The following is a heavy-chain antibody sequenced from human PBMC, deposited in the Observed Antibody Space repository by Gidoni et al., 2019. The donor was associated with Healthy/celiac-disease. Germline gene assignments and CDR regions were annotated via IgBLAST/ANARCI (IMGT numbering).Heavy chain of an antibody. CDR1: GGSISSSSYY. CDR2: IYYSGST. Sequence: QLQLQESGPGLLKPSETLSLTCTVSGGSISSSSYYWGWIRQPPGKGLEWIGIIYYSGSTYYNPSLKSRVTISVDTSKNQFVLKLSSVTAADTAVYYCARLPWISSWYYYYYGMDVWGQGTTVTVSS. D-gene: IGHD6-13*01. CDR3: ARLPWISSWYYYYYGMDV. J-gene: IGHJ6*02. V-gene: IGHV4-39*01.